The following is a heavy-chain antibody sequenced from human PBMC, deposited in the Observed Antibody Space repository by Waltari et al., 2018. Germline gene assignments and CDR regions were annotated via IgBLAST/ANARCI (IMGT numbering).Heavy chain of an antibody. D-gene: IGHD3-3*01. J-gene: IGHJ4*02. CDR1: GYTFTGYY. CDR2: INPNSGGT. CDR3: ARAKDPLRFLEWLSPPFDY. Sequence: SGAEVQKPGASVKVSCKASGYTFTGYYIHWVRQAPGQGLEWMGWINPNSGGTNYAQKFQGRVTMTRDTSISTAYMELSRLRSGDTAVYYCARAKDPLRFLEWLSPPFDYWGQGTLVTVSS. V-gene: IGHV1-2*02.